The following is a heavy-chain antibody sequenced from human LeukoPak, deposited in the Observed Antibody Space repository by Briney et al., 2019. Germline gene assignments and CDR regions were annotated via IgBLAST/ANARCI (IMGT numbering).Heavy chain of an antibody. J-gene: IGHJ6*03. V-gene: IGHV1-18*01. CDR1: GYTFTSYG. CDR2: ISAYNGNT. Sequence: GASVKVSCKASGYTFTSYGISWVRQAPGQGLEWMGWISAYNGNTNYAQKLQGRVTMTTDTSTSTAYMELRSLRSDDAAVYYCARLANYDILTGYDPYYYYYYMDVWGKGTTVTISS. D-gene: IGHD3-9*01. CDR3: ARLANYDILTGYDPYYYYYYMDV.